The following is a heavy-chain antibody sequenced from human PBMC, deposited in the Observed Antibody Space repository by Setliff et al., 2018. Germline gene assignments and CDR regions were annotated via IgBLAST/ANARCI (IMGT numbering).Heavy chain of an antibody. D-gene: IGHD1-1*01. CDR1: GDSISNYY. CDR2: IYYSGST. Sequence: ETLSLTCTVSGDSISNYYWNWIRQPPGKGLEWIGYIYYSGSTNYNPSLKSRVTISVDTSNNQFSLRLSSVTAADTAVYYCARTPSWSTPFDYWGQGTLVTVSS. CDR3: ARTPSWSTPFDY. J-gene: IGHJ4*02. V-gene: IGHV4-59*13.